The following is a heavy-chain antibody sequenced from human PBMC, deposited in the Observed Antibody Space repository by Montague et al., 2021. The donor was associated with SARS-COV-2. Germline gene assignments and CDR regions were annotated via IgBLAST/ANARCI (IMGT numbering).Heavy chain of an antibody. CDR3: ASRLDY. CDR2: ISGIGGDT. D-gene: IGHD2-21*01. CDR1: GFSFINYA. V-gene: IGHV3-23*01. Sequence: SLRLSCATSGFSFINYAMNWVRQAPGKGLEWVSGISGIGGDTNHTNSVKGRFTISRDNSRNTLYLQMNSLRAEDTAVYYCASRLDYWGQGILFTVSS. J-gene: IGHJ4*02.